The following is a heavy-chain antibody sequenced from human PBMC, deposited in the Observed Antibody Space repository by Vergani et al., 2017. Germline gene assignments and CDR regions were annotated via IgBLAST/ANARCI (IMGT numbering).Heavy chain of an antibody. D-gene: IGHD2-15*01. Sequence: QVQLQESGPGLVKPSGTLSLTCAVSGGSISSSNWWSWVRQPPGKGLEWIGEIYHSGSTNYNPSLKSRVTISVDKSQNQFSLKLSSVTAADTAVYYWARDQDIVVVVAARGRVAFDIWGQGTMVTVSS. CDR3: ARDQDIVVVVAARGRVAFDI. CDR1: GGSISSSNW. J-gene: IGHJ3*02. CDR2: IYHSGST. V-gene: IGHV4-4*02.